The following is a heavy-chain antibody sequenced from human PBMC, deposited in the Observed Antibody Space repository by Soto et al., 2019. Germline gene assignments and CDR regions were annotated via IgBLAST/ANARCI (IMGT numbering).Heavy chain of an antibody. J-gene: IGHJ4*02. D-gene: IGHD2-21*02. V-gene: IGHV4-30-4*01. CDR3: ARGPCGGDCYPPDS. Sequence: SETLSLTCTVSGGSIKSGDYYWTWIRQPPGKGLEFIGYIYYSANTYYNPSLKSRVTISVDTSRNHLSLKLSSVTAADTAVYYCARGPCGGDCYPPDSWGQGTLVTVSS. CDR1: GGSIKSGDYY. CDR2: IYYSANT.